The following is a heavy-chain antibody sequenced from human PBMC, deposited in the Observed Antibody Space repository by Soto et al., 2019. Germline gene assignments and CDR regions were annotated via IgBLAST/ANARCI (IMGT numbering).Heavy chain of an antibody. D-gene: IGHD3-10*01. CDR3: TREDRFTNGAFAP. CDR2: INYSGSSSYSEDT. J-gene: IGHJ5*02. Sequence: QVQLQESGPGLVKPSQTLSLTCTVSGVPITSGGYYWSWIRQSPGKGLEWIGHINYSGSSSYSEDTLYNPSLMSRVSLSGDTSKKQFSRRLSSVTAADTAVYFCTREDRFTNGAFAPWGQGTLVTVYS. CDR1: GVPITSGGYY. V-gene: IGHV4-31*03.